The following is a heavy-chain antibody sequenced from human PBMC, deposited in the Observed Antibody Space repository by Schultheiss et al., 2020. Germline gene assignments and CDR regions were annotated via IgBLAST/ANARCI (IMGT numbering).Heavy chain of an antibody. V-gene: IGHV3-64*04. CDR2: ISSNGGST. Sequence: GGSLRLSCAASGFTFSHYAMHWVRQAPGKGLECVSGISSNGGSTYYADSVKGRFTISRDNAKNSLYLQMNSLRAEDTAVYYCARDDDGGAYFDLWGRGTLVTVSS. J-gene: IGHJ2*01. CDR3: ARDDDGGAYFDL. D-gene: IGHD1-1*01. CDR1: GFTFSHYA.